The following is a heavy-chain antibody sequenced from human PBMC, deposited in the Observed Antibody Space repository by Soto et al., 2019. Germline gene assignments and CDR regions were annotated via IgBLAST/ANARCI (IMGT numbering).Heavy chain of an antibody. Sequence: GGSLRLSCAASGFTFSSYAMHWVRQAPGKGLEWVAVISYDGSNKYYADSVKGRFTISRDNSKNTLYLQMNSLRGEDTAVYYCARGPSSLTRFDYWGQGTLVTVSS. V-gene: IGHV3-30-3*01. CDR3: ARGPSSLTRFDY. J-gene: IGHJ4*02. CDR2: ISYDGSNK. CDR1: GFTFSSYA. D-gene: IGHD2-2*01.